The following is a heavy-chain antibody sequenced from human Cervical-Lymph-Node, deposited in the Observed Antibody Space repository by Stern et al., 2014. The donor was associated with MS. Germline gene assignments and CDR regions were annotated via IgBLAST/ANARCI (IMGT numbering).Heavy chain of an antibody. CDR2: IFAVFGTP. CDR1: GGTFSKFP. D-gene: IGHD6-13*01. Sequence: VQLVEFGAEVTKPGSSVKVSCKASGGTFSKFPSSWVRQAPGQGLEWMGGIFAVFGTPTYAQEFRGRVTITADVSTSTVYMELSSLRSDDTAVYYCALSSEASDRWYSLGYDLWGQGTLVTVSS. V-gene: IGHV1-69*01. J-gene: IGHJ5*02. CDR3: ALSSEASDRWYSLGYDL.